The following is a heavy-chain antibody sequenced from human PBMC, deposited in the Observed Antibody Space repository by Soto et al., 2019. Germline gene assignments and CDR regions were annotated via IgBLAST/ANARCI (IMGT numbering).Heavy chain of an antibody. D-gene: IGHD6-13*01. J-gene: IGHJ3*02. V-gene: IGHV1-69*02. CDR3: ATKGVLAAAGPADAFDI. CDR2: IIPILGIA. Sequence: ASVKVSCKASGGTFSSYTISWVRQAPGQGLEWMGRIIPILGIANYAQKFQGRVTITADKSTSTAYMELSSLRSEDTAVYYCATKGVLAAAGPADAFDIWGQGTMVTVSS. CDR1: GGTFSSYT.